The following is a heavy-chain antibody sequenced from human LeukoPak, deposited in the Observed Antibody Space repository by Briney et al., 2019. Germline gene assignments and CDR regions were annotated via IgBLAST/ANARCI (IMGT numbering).Heavy chain of an antibody. D-gene: IGHD3-10*01. V-gene: IGHV1-18*01. CDR2: ISAYNGNT. CDR3: ARWSYYYGSGSRFRAFDI. Sequence: GASVKVSCKASGYTFTSYGISWVRQAPGQGLEWMGWISAYNGNTNYAQKLQGRVTMTTDTSTSTVYMELRSLRSDDTAVYYCARWSYYYGSGSRFRAFDIWGQGTMVTVSS. CDR1: GYTFTSYG. J-gene: IGHJ3*02.